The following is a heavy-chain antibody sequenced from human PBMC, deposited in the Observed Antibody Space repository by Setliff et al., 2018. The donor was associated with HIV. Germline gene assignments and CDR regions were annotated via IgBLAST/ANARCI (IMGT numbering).Heavy chain of an antibody. CDR1: GGSFSAYY. J-gene: IGHJ1*01. D-gene: IGHD5-18*01. V-gene: IGHV4-34*01. Sequence: SETLSLTCAVYGGSFSAYYWRWIRQTPGKGLEWIGEINHSGGTNYNPSLKIRVTMSVDTSKNQFSLKLSSVTAADTAVFYCARGGYSYGFGRHRAYFQYWGQGTQVTVSS. CDR2: INHSGGT. CDR3: ARGGYSYGFGRHRAYFQY.